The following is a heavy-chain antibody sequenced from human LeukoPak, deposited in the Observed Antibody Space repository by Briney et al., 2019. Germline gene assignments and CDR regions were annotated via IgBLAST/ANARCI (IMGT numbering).Heavy chain of an antibody. CDR3: ATHNQGSAYDFWSGYYSLFDP. CDR2: MNPNSGNT. J-gene: IGHJ5*02. D-gene: IGHD3-3*01. CDR1: GYTFTSYD. V-gene: IGHV1-8*01. Sequence: ASVKVSCKASGYTFTSYDINWVRQATGQGLEWMGWMNPNSGNTGYAQKFQGRVTMTRNTSISTAYMELSSLRSEDTAVYYCATHNQGSAYDFWSGYYSLFDPWGQGTLVTVSS.